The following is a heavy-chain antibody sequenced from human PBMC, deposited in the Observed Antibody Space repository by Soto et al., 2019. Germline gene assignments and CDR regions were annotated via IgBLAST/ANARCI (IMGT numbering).Heavy chain of an antibody. V-gene: IGHV3-74*01. Sequence: EVQLVESGGGFVQPGGSLRLSCAASGFTFSAYWMHWVRQGPGRGLVWVSRINNDGSSTAYADSVKGRFTISRDNAENTRYLQMNSLRAEDTAVYYCARLAVGNPPDYWGQGTLVTVS. CDR3: ARLAVGNPPDY. CDR1: GFTFSAYW. CDR2: INNDGSST. J-gene: IGHJ4*02. D-gene: IGHD1-26*01.